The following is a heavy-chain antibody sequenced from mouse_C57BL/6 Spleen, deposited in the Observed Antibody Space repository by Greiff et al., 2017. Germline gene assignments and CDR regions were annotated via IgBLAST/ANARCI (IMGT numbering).Heavy chain of an antibody. D-gene: IGHD1-1*01. V-gene: IGHV14-4*01. J-gene: IGHJ2*01. CDR2: IDPENGDT. Sequence: VQLQQSGAELVRPGASVKLSCTASGFNIKDDYMHWVKQRPEQGLEWIGWIDPENGDTEYASKFQGKATITADPSSHTAYLQLSSLTSEDTAVXDCTRIYDYGSSLDYWGQGTTLTVSA. CDR1: GFNIKDDY. CDR3: TRIYDYGSSLDY.